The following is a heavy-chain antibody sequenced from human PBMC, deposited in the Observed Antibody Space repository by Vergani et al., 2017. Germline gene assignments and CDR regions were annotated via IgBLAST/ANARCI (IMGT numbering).Heavy chain of an antibody. Sequence: QVQLQESGPGLVKPSETLSLTCTVSGGSISSYYWSWIRQPPGKGLEWIGYIHYSGSTNYNPSLKSRVTISVDTSKNQFSLKLSSVTAADTAVYYCARDRPIFGDGMDVWGQGTTVTVSS. D-gene: IGHD3-3*01. CDR3: ARDRPIFGDGMDV. CDR2: IHYSGST. J-gene: IGHJ6*02. V-gene: IGHV4-59*01. CDR1: GGSISSYY.